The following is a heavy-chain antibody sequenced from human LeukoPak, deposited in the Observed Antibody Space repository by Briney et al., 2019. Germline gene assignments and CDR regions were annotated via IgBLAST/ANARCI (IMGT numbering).Heavy chain of an antibody. CDR2: IDHSGST. V-gene: IGHV4-38-2*02. D-gene: IGHD2-21*01. CDR1: GFSISSGYC. J-gene: IGHJ6*03. Sequence: PSETLSLTCTVSGFSISSGYCWGWIRQPPGKGLEWIGSIDHSGSTYYSPSLKSRVTISIDTSKNQFSLMLRSVTAADTAVYYCARGELYYYMDVWGKGTTVTVSS. CDR3: ARGELYYYMDV.